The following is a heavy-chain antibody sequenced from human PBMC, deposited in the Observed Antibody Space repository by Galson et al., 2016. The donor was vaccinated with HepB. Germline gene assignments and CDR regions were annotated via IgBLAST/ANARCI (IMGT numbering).Heavy chain of an antibody. CDR3: AGGRGWLIDH. V-gene: IGHV3-7*03. CDR2: IKQDASEK. D-gene: IGHD6-19*01. J-gene: IGHJ4*02. Sequence: SLRLSCAASEFTFTNYWMSWVRQAPGKGLEWVAIIKQDASEKYYVDSVKGRFTISRDNARKSLYLQMDSLTADDTAVYSCAGGRGWLIDHWGQGIVVTVSS. CDR1: EFTFTNYW.